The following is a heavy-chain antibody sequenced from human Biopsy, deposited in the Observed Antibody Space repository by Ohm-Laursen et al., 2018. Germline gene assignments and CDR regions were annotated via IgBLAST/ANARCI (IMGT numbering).Heavy chain of an antibody. CDR3: ARGHCSSTSCRPYYFDY. Sequence: SLRLSCSASGVTLSGYGMNWVRQAPGKGLEWVSSISASSSYIYYADSVKGRFTISRDNAENSLYLQVNSLRAEDTAVYYCARGHCSSTSCRPYYFDYWGQGTLVTVSS. CDR1: GVTLSGYG. V-gene: IGHV3-21*01. J-gene: IGHJ4*02. CDR2: ISASSSYI. D-gene: IGHD2-2*01.